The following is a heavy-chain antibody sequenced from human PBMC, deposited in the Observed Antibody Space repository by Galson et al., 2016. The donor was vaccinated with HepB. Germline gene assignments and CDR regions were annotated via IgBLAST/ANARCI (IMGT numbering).Heavy chain of an antibody. CDR2: IYNSRNT. Sequence: TLSLTCTVSGGTVSSGSYFWSWIRQPPGKGLEWMGYIYNSRNTKYNPSLRGRITISLDTPKNQFSLKLNSLTSADTAVYYCSREWSSFEFWGQGILVTVSS. V-gene: IGHV4-61*01. CDR3: SREWSSFEF. J-gene: IGHJ4*02. CDR1: GGTVSSGSYF. D-gene: IGHD2-15*01.